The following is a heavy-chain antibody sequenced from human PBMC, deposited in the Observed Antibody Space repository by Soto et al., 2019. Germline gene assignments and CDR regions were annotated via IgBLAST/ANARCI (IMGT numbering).Heavy chain of an antibody. Sequence: GGSLRLSCAASGFTFSSYSMNWVRQAPGKGLEWVSYISSSSSTIYYADSVKGRFTISRDNAKNSLYLQMNSLRAEDTAVYYCARDPGGYCSSTSCSDHAFDIWGQGTMVTVSS. CDR2: ISSSSSTI. J-gene: IGHJ3*02. D-gene: IGHD2-2*01. CDR3: ARDPGGYCSSTSCSDHAFDI. V-gene: IGHV3-48*01. CDR1: GFTFSSYS.